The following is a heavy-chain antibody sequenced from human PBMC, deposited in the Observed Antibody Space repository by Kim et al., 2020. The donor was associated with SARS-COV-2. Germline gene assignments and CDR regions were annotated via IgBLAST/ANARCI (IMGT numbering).Heavy chain of an antibody. J-gene: IGHJ4*02. D-gene: IGHD3-9*01. CDR1: GYSFTSYW. V-gene: IGHV5-51*01. Sequence: GESLKISCKGSGYSFTSYWIGWVRQMPGKGLEWMGIIYPGDSDTRYSPSFQGQVTISADKSISTAYLQWSSLKASDTAMYYCARNGDILTGYPNPDFDYWGQGTLVTVSS. CDR3: ARNGDILTGYPNPDFDY. CDR2: IYPGDSDT.